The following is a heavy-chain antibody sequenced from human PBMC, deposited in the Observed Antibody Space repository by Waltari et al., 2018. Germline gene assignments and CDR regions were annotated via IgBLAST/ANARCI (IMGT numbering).Heavy chain of an antibody. Sequence: QVQLVQSGAEVKKPGSSVKVSCKASGGTFSRYAIRGGRPAPGPGLEWMGGIIPIFGTANYAQKFQGRVTITADESTSTAYMELSSLRSEDTAVYYCARDRGPIIAVAGTFDYWGQGTLVTVSS. J-gene: IGHJ4*02. D-gene: IGHD6-19*01. V-gene: IGHV1-69*01. CDR1: GGTFSRYA. CDR2: IIPIFGTA. CDR3: ARDRGPIIAVAGTFDY.